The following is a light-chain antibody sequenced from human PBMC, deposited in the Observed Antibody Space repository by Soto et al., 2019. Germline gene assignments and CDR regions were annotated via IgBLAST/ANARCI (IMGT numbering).Light chain of an antibody. V-gene: IGKV1-5*03. CDR3: QQYNSFPWT. J-gene: IGKJ1*01. Sequence: DIQMTQSPSTLSASVGDRVTITCRASQSFNTWLAWYQQKPGKAPNLLIYKASSLASGVPSRFSGSGSGTEFTLTISSPQPDDLATYYCQQYNSFPWTFGQGTKVEIK. CDR1: QSFNTW. CDR2: KAS.